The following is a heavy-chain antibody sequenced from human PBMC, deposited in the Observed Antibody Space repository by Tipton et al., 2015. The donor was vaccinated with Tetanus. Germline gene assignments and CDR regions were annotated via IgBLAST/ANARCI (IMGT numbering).Heavy chain of an antibody. CDR1: GGSISSGGFY. Sequence: TLSLTCAVSGGSISSGGFYWTWIRQHPGKGLEWIGYILYTGSTFTTPSLKSRVTISVDTSKSQFSLKLTSVTAADTAVFYCARGSRYYFDSWGQGTLVSVSS. V-gene: IGHV4-31*11. CDR3: ARGSRYYFDS. J-gene: IGHJ4*02. CDR2: ILYTGST.